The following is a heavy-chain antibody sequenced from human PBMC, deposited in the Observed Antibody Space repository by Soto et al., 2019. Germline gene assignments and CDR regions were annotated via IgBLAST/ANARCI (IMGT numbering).Heavy chain of an antibody. CDR1: GASVSSTYW. V-gene: IGHV4-4*02. CDR2: INHRGSA. Sequence: SETLSLTCAASGASVSSTYWWSWVRQPPGKGPEWIGEINHRGSANYNPSLKSRVTMSLDISKSKFSLRLTSVTAADTAVYFCARYNAAYGTSYFDYWGQGTLVTVSP. CDR3: ARYNAAYGTSYFDY. D-gene: IGHD6-13*01. J-gene: IGHJ4*02.